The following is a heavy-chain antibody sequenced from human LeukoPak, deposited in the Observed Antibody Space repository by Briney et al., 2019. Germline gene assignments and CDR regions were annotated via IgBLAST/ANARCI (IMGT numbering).Heavy chain of an antibody. CDR3: ARDGGPRGYSYGLDY. D-gene: IGHD5-18*01. V-gene: IGHV3-64*01. CDR1: GFTFSSYA. Sequence: GGSLRLSCAASGFTFSSYAMHWVRQAPGKGLEYVSAISSNGGSTYYANSVKGRFTISGDNSKNTLYLQMGSLRAEDMAVYYCARDGGPRGYSYGLDYWGQGTLVTVSS. J-gene: IGHJ4*02. CDR2: ISSNGGST.